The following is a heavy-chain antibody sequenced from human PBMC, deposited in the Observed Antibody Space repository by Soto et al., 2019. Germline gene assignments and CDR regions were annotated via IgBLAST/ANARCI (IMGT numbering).Heavy chain of an antibody. CDR3: TTDSYSTITVVRFDY. V-gene: IGHV3-33*01. CDR1: GFTFSSYG. Sequence: GGSLRLSCAASGFTFSSYGMHWVRQAPGKGLEWVAVIWYDGSNKYYADSVKGRFTISRDNSKNTLYLQMNSLRAEDTAVYYCTTDSYSTITVVRFDYWGHGILVTVSS. CDR2: IWYDGSNK. J-gene: IGHJ4*01. D-gene: IGHD3-22*01.